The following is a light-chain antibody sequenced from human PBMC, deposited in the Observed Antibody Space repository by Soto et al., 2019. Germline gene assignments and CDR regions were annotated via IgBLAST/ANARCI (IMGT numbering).Light chain of an antibody. J-gene: IGKJ2*01. CDR3: QLYGDSPMYT. CDR1: QSVSDSS. V-gene: IGKV3-20*01. CDR2: GAS. Sequence: EIVLTQSPGTLSLSPGERATLSCRASQSVSDSSLAWYHQKPGQAPRLLIYGASRRATGIPDTFSGSGSGTHFTLTISRLEPEDFAVYYCQLYGDSPMYTFGQGTKWEIK.